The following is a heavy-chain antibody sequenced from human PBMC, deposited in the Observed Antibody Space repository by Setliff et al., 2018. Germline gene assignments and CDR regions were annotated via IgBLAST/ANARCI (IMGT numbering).Heavy chain of an antibody. J-gene: IGHJ6*03. Sequence: SETLSLTCTVSGGSISSSSYYWGWIRQPPGKGLEWTGSIYYSGSTYYNPSLKSRVTISVDTSKNQFSLKLRSVTAADTAVYYCARLAGGAGGFYYYYYYMDVWGKGATVTVS. D-gene: IGHD6-13*01. CDR1: GGSISSSSYY. CDR2: IYYSGST. CDR3: ARLAGGAGGFYYYYYYMDV. V-gene: IGHV4-39*01.